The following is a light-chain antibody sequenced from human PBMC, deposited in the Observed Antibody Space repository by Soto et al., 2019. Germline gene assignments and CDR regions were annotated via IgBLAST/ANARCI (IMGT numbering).Light chain of an antibody. CDR2: DVS. Sequence: EIVLTPSPVTLSLSPGERATLSCRASQSISGYLAWYQQKPGQAPRLLIYDVSNRATGIPARFSGSGSGTDFTLTISSLEPEDFAIYYCQQRNYWQVTFGQGTRLEI. CDR3: QQRNYWQVT. CDR1: QSISGY. V-gene: IGKV3-11*01. J-gene: IGKJ5*01.